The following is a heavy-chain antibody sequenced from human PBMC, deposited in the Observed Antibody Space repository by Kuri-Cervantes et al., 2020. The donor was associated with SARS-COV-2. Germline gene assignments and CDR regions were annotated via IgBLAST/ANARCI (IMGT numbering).Heavy chain of an antibody. CDR2: ISSSSSTI. J-gene: IGHJ6*02. CDR3: ARGYCSSTCCPPYYYYGMDV. Sequence: GESLKIPCAASGFTFRSYSMNWVRQAPGKGLEWVSYISSSSSTIYYADSVKGRFTISRDNAKNSLYLQMNSLRDEDTAVYYCARGYCSSTCCPPYYYYGMDVWGQGTTVTVSS. D-gene: IGHD2-2*01. V-gene: IGHV3-48*02. CDR1: GFTFRSYS.